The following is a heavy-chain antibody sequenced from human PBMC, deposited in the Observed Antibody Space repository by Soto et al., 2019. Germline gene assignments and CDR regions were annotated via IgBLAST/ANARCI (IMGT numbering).Heavy chain of an antibody. D-gene: IGHD4-17*01. J-gene: IGHJ4*02. Sequence: PSETLSLTCAVSGGSIRSNNWWSWVRQPPGKGLEWIGEIFHSGSTNYNPSLKTRVTISVDKSKNQFSLKLSSVTAADTAVYYCARGFPTVVTVDYWGQGTLVTVSS. CDR1: GGSIRSNNW. V-gene: IGHV4-4*02. CDR2: IFHSGST. CDR3: ARGFPTVVTVDY.